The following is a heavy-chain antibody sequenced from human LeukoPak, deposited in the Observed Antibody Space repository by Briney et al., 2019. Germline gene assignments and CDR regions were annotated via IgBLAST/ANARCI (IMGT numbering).Heavy chain of an antibody. CDR1: GFTSSSYA. D-gene: IGHD3-22*01. Sequence: PGGSLRLSWAASGFTSSSYAMSWVRQAPGKGLEWVSAISGSGGSTYYADSVKGRFTISRDNSKDTLYLQMNSLRAEDTAVYYCAKDVTVYYDSSGYRRNDYWGQGTLVTVSS. J-gene: IGHJ4*02. CDR2: ISGSGGST. V-gene: IGHV3-23*01. CDR3: AKDVTVYYDSSGYRRNDY.